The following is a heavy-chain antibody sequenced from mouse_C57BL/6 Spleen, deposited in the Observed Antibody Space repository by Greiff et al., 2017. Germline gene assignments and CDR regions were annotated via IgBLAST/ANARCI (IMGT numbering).Heavy chain of an antibody. V-gene: IGHV1-4*01. CDR3: ARGVQPAWFAY. Sequence: QVQLQQSGAELARPGASVKMSCKASGHTFTSYTMHWVKQRPGQGLEWIGYINPSSGYTKYNQKFKDKATLTADKSSSTAYMQLSSLTSEDSAVYYCARGVQPAWFAYWGQGTLVTVSA. D-gene: IGHD2-14*01. J-gene: IGHJ3*01. CDR2: INPSSGYT. CDR1: GHTFTSYT.